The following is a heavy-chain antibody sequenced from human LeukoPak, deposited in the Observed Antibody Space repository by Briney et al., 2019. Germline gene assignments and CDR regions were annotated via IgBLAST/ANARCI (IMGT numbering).Heavy chain of an antibody. V-gene: IGHV3-43*01. D-gene: IGHD3-10*01. CDR2: ISWDGGST. J-gene: IGHJ6*02. CDR3: AKDMGLGELSDGMDV. CDR1: GFTFDDYT. Sequence: GGSLRLSCAASGFTFDDYTMHWVRQAPGKGLEWVSLISWDGGSTYYADSVEGRFTISRDNSKNSLYLQMNSLRTEDTALYYCAKDMGLGELSDGMDVWGQGTTVTVSS.